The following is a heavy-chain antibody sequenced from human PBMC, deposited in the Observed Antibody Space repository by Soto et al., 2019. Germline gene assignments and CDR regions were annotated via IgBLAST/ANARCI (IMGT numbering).Heavy chain of an antibody. J-gene: IGHJ6*02. CDR2: IYYSGST. Sequence: QVQLQESGPGLVKPSETLSLTCTVSGGSISSYYWSWIRQPPGKGLEWIGYIYYSGSTNYNPSLKGPVTISVATSKNQFSLKLSSVTAADTAVYYCARASVLLWSPYYYGMDVWGQGTTVTVSS. D-gene: IGHD3-10*01. CDR3: ARASVLLWSPYYYGMDV. V-gene: IGHV4-59*01. CDR1: GGSISSYY.